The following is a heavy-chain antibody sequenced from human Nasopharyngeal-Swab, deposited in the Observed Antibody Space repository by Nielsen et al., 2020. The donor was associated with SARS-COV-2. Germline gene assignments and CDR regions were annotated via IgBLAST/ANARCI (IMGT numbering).Heavy chain of an antibody. CDR3: ARASIFEGRGYYYGMDV. CDR2: ISYDGSNK. Sequence: GGSLRLSCAASGFTFSSYGMHWVRQAPGKGLEWVAVISYDGSNKYYADSVKGRFTISRDNSKNTLYLQMNSLRAEDTAVYYCARASIFEGRGYYYGMDVWGQGTTVTVSS. V-gene: IGHV3-33*05. D-gene: IGHD3-3*01. CDR1: GFTFSSYG. J-gene: IGHJ6*02.